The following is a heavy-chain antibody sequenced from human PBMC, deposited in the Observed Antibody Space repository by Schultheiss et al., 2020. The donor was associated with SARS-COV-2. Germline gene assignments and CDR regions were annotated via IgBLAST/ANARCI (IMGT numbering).Heavy chain of an antibody. Sequence: SETLSLTCTVSGGSISSYYWSWIRQPPGKGLEWIGYIYYSGSTNYNPSLKSRVTMSVDTSKNQFSLKLSSVTAADTAVYYCARDRTLVVPAANPYNWFDPWGQGTLVTVSS. CDR2: IYYSGST. V-gene: IGHV4-59*12. CDR1: GGSISSYY. D-gene: IGHD2-2*01. J-gene: IGHJ5*02. CDR3: ARDRTLVVPAANPYNWFDP.